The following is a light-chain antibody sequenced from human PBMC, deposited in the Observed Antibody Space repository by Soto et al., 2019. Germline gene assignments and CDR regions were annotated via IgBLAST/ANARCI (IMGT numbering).Light chain of an antibody. Sequence: DIVMTQSPDSLAVSLGERATINCKSSQSVLYSSNNKNYLAWYQQKPGQPPKLLIYWASTRESGVPDRFSGSGSGTDFTLTISSLQAEDVAVYYCQQYYSTPQGLTFGGGTKMDIK. CDR2: WAS. CDR1: QSVLYSSNNKNY. J-gene: IGKJ4*01. V-gene: IGKV4-1*01. CDR3: QQYYSTPQGLT.